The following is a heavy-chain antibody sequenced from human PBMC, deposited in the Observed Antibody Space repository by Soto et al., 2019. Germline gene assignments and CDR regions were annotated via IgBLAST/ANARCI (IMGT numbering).Heavy chain of an antibody. CDR2: INHSGST. V-gene: IGHV4-39*07. Sequence: PSETLSLTCTVSGGSISSGDYYWSWIRQPPGKGLEWIGEINHSGSTNYNPSLKSRVTISVDTSKNQFSLKLSSVTAADTAVYYCAHMVRGVIGANNWFDPWGQGTLVTVSS. CDR1: GGSISSGDYY. J-gene: IGHJ5*02. D-gene: IGHD3-10*01. CDR3: AHMVRGVIGANNWFDP.